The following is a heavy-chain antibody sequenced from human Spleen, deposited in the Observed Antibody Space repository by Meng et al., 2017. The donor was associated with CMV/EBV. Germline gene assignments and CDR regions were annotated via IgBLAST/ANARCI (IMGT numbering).Heavy chain of an antibody. CDR3: ARDLSGYSYEYYFDY. CDR2: INHSGST. Sequence: VQLQQWGVGLLKPSETLSLTCAVYGGSFSGYYWSWIRQPPGKGLEWIGEINHSGSTNYNPSLKSRVTISVDTSKNQFSLKLSSVTAADTAVYYCARDLSGYSYEYYFDYWGQGTLVTVSS. D-gene: IGHD5-18*01. J-gene: IGHJ4*02. V-gene: IGHV4-34*01. CDR1: GGSFSGYY.